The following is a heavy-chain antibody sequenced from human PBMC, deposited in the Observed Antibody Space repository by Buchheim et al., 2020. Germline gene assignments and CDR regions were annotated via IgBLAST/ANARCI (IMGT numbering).Heavy chain of an antibody. D-gene: IGHD6-13*01. V-gene: IGHV1-46*01. CDR1: GYTFTTYY. Sequence: QVQLVQSGAEVKKPGASVKVSCKASGYTFTTYYMHWVRQAPGQGLEWMGIVNPSGGSTSYAQKFQGRVTMTRDTSTSTVYVELSSLRSEDTAVYYCARDRDIAAAGTGYFQHWGQGTL. CDR2: VNPSGGST. CDR3: ARDRDIAAAGTGYFQH. J-gene: IGHJ1*01.